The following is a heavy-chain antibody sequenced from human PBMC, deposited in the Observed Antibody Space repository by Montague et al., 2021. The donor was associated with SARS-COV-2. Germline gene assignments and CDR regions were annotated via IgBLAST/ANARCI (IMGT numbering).Heavy chain of an antibody. Sequence: SLRPSCAASGFTFSTYGMTWVRQAPGKGLEWVSSISASAMRTHYPDSVKGRFTISRDNSKNTLYLQMSSLRAEDTAVYFCLNYHGSGSYGDFWGQGTLVTVSP. J-gene: IGHJ4*02. CDR2: ISASAMRT. V-gene: IGHV3-23*01. CDR3: LNYHGSGSYGDF. D-gene: IGHD3-10*01. CDR1: GFTFSTYG.